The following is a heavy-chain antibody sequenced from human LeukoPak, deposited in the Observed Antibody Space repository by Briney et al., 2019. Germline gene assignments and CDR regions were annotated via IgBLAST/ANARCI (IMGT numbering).Heavy chain of an antibody. V-gene: IGHV1-2*02. CDR1: GYTFSGYY. CDR3: ARNLRFGEFAYYYYMDV. Sequence: ASVKVSCKASGYTFSGYYLHRVRQAPGQGLERMGWINPNSGGTNSAQKFQGRVTMTRDTSIITAYMELSSLRSEDTAVYYCARNLRFGEFAYYYYMDVWGKGTTVTISS. CDR2: INPNSGGT. J-gene: IGHJ6*03. D-gene: IGHD3-10*01.